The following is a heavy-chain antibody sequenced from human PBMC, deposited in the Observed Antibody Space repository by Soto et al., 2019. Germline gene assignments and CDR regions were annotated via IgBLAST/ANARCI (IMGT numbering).Heavy chain of an antibody. Sequence: EVHLLESGGGLVQPGGSLRLSCAASGFTFSSYAMTWVRQAPGKGLEWVSGISVDGRRTYYADSVKGRFTISRDNCENTLYLQMNSLRADDTAVYYCTKSGTLLTGNNWFDRWGQGTLVTVSS. J-gene: IGHJ5*02. CDR3: TKSGTLLTGNNWFDR. V-gene: IGHV3-23*01. CDR2: ISVDGRRT. CDR1: GFTFSSYA. D-gene: IGHD3-9*01.